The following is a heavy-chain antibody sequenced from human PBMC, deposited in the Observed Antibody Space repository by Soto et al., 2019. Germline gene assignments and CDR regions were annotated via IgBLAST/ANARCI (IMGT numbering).Heavy chain of an antibody. CDR3: SRERLTPGRITGTWGFDF. V-gene: IGHV6-1*01. J-gene: IGHJ4*02. Sequence: QVQLQQSGPGLVETSQTLSLTCAISGDTVSSNRAAWSWFRQSPSRGLEWLGRSDFRFKWYHDSTPSLKARLTLNVDTSKNLLSLQLNSMAPEDAAVYYCSRERLTPGRITGTWGFDFWGQGTLVTVSS. CDR2: SDFRFKWYH. CDR1: GDTVSSNRAA. D-gene: IGHD1-7*01.